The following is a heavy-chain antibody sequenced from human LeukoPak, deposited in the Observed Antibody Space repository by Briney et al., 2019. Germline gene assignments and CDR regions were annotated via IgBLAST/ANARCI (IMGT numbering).Heavy chain of an antibody. V-gene: IGHV4-4*09. CDR2: IYTSGST. CDR1: GGSISSYY. CDR3: ARDIYYDSSGYYGTFDY. Sequence: PSETLSLTCTVSGGSISSYYWSWIRQPPGKGLEWIGYIYTSGSTNYNPSLKSRVTISVDTSENQFSLKLSSVTAADTAVYYCARDIYYDSSGYYGTFDYWGQGTLVTVSS. D-gene: IGHD3-22*01. J-gene: IGHJ4*02.